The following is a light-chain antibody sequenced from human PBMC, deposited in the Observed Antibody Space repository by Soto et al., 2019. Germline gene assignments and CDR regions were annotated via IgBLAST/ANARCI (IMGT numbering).Light chain of an antibody. V-gene: IGKV1-33*01. CDR2: DAS. J-gene: IGKJ4*01. Sequence: DIQMTQSPSSLSASVGDRVTIACQASHNIYNYLNWYHQKPGKDPKLLIFDASNLERGVPSRFSGSGSRTHFSLSINNLQPEDVGTYFCQHSDNLPLTFGGGTKVEI. CDR1: HNIYNY. CDR3: QHSDNLPLT.